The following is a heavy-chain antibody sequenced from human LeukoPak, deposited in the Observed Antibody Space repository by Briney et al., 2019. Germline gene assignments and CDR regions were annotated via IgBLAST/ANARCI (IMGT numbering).Heavy chain of an antibody. CDR1: GGSFSGYY. CDR3: ARGFRPSFLYRYYYGMDV. Sequence: SETLSLTRAVYGGSFSGYYWSWIRQPPGKGLEWIGEINHSGSTNYNPSLKSRVTISVDTSKNQFSLKLSSVTAADTAVYYCARGFRPSFLYRYYYGMDVWGQGTTVTVSS. V-gene: IGHV4-34*01. J-gene: IGHJ6*02. CDR2: INHSGST. D-gene: IGHD2/OR15-2a*01.